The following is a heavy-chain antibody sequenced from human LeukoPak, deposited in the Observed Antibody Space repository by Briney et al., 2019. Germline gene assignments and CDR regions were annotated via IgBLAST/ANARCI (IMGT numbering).Heavy chain of an antibody. CDR3: AGSLGYCTSNVCYLKY. J-gene: IGHJ4*02. CDR2: INPNSGDA. Sequence: GASVKVSCKASGYTFTGYFMHWVRQAPGQGLEWKGWINPNSGDANYAPNSQDRVTMTTDTYTNTAYMELRSLRSDDTAVYYCAGSLGYCTSNVCYLKYWGQGTLVTVSS. D-gene: IGHD2-8*01. V-gene: IGHV1-2*02. CDR1: GYTFTGYF.